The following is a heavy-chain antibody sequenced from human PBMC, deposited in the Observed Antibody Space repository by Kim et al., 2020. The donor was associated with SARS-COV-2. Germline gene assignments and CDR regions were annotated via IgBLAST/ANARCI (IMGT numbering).Heavy chain of an antibody. Sequence: SETLSLTCTVSGGSISSGTNYWAWIRQLPGKGLEWIGHIDFSGTTFYNSTLKSRLTISVDISKNQFSLNLFSVTAADTAMYYCARVSLSDREFSSYDMDVWGQGTPVTVSS. CDR3: ARVSLSDREFSSYDMDV. D-gene: IGHD2-21*02. V-gene: IGHV4-31*03. CDR1: GGSISSGTNY. J-gene: IGHJ6*02. CDR2: IDFSGTT.